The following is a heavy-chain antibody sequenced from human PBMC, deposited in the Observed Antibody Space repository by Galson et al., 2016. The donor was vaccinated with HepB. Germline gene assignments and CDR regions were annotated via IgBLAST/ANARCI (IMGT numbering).Heavy chain of an antibody. CDR3: ARHLSGDDLLTGYYLGQAFDI. CDR1: GFAFSSYS. J-gene: IGHJ3*02. D-gene: IGHD3-9*01. V-gene: IGHV3-21*01. Sequence: SLRLSCAASGFAFSSYSMNWVRQAPGKGLEWVASLSPSSDYIYHADSVKGRFTISRDNAKKSLYLQMNSLRAEDTAVYYCARHLSGDDLLTGYYLGQAFDIWGQGTMVHVSS. CDR2: LSPSSDYI.